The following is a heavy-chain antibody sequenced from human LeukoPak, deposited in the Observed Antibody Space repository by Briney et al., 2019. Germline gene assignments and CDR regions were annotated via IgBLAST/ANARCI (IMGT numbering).Heavy chain of an antibody. CDR1: GFTFGNYW. D-gene: IGHD4-11*01. V-gene: IGHV3-7*05. J-gene: IGHJ4*02. CDR3: ARASSGPTVTTMSY. CDR2: IKQDGSEK. Sequence: GGSLRLPCAASGFTFGNYWMTWVRQAPGKGLEWVANIKQDGSEKYYVDSVRGRFTISRDNTKNSLDMEMNSLRAEDTAVYFCARASSGPTVTTMSYWSQGTLVSVSS.